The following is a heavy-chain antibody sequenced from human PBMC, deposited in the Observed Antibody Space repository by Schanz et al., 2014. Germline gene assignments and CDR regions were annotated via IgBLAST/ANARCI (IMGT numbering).Heavy chain of an antibody. CDR2: ISWNSGSV. CDR3: ARENLNWEAFDI. CDR1: RFTFDNYA. D-gene: IGHD7-27*01. Sequence: EVQLVESGGGLVQPGRSLRLSCAASRFTFDNYAMHWVRQAPGKGLEWVSSISWNSGSVAYADSVKGRFTISRDDAKNSLYLEMTSLRGEDTAVYYCARENLNWEAFDIWGQGTMVTVSS. V-gene: IGHV3-9*01. J-gene: IGHJ3*02.